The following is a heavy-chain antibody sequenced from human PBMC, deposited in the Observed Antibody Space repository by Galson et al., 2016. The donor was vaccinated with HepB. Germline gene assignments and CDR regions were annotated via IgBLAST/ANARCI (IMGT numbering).Heavy chain of an antibody. CDR2: IFHNGNA. CDR1: GASISNNNW. J-gene: IGHJ3*01. D-gene: IGHD3-10*01. Sequence: SETLSLTCAVSGASISNNNWWRWVRQPPGKGLQWIGAIFHNGNAHYNPSLNSRVSMSLDKSKSQFSMKLTYVTAAVTAVYFCARVGAVADDAFDVGGRGTVVTVSS. V-gene: IGHV4-4*02. CDR3: ARVGAVADDAFDV.